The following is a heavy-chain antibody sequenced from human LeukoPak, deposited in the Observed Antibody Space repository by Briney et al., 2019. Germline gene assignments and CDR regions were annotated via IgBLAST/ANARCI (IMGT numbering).Heavy chain of an antibody. CDR2: IYYSGST. V-gene: IGHV4-61*05. J-gene: IGHJ5*02. CDR1: GGSISSSSYY. Sequence: SETLSLTCTVSGGSISSSSYYWGWIRQPPGTGLEWIGYIYYSGSTNYNPSLKSRVTISVDTSKNQFSLKLSSVTAADTAVYYCARALGPGYPILYWFDPWGQGTLVTVSS. CDR3: ARALGPGYPILYWFDP. D-gene: IGHD3-16*02.